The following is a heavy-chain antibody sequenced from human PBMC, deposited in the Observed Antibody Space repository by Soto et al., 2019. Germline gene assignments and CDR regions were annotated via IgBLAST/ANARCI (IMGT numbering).Heavy chain of an antibody. V-gene: IGHV4-30-4*01. CDR1: GGSISSGDYY. Sequence: TSETLSLTCTVSGGSISSGDYYWSWIRQPPGKGLEWIGYIYYSGSTYYNPSLKSRVTISVDTSKNQFSLKLSSVTAADTAVYYCARYSSGWSWWFDPWDQGTLVTVSS. J-gene: IGHJ5*02. CDR3: ARYSSGWSWWFDP. CDR2: IYYSGST. D-gene: IGHD6-19*01.